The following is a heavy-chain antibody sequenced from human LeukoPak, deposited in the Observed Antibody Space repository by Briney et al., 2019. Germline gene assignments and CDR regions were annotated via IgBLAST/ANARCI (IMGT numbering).Heavy chain of an antibody. V-gene: IGHV5-51*01. CDR3: ARTTVTTGPDRDYYYYYMDV. J-gene: IGHJ6*03. D-gene: IGHD4-11*01. CDR2: IYPGDSDT. Sequence: GESLKISCKGSGYSFNTYWIGWVRQMPGKGLEWMGIIYPGDSDTRYSPSFQGQVTISADKSISTAYLQWSSLKASDTAMYYCARTTVTTGPDRDYYYYYMDVWGKGTTVTVSS. CDR1: GYSFNTYW.